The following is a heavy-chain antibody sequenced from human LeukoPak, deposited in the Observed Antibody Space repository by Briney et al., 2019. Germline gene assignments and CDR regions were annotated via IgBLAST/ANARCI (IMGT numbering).Heavy chain of an antibody. V-gene: IGHV3-23*01. CDR2: ISGSGGST. CDR1: GSTFTFYA. J-gene: IGHJ6*03. CDR3: AKWDGDLYYYYYMDV. Sequence: GGSLRLSCAASGSTFTFYAMSWVRQAPGKGLEWVSVISGSGGSTYYADSVKCRFTISRDNSKNTLYLQMDSLRAEDTAVYYCAKWDGDLYYYYYMDVWGKGTTVTVSS. D-gene: IGHD4-17*01.